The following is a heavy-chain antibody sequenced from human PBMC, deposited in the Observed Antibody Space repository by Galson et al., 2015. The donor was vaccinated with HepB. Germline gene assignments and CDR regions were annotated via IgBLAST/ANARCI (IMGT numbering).Heavy chain of an antibody. J-gene: IGHJ5*02. Sequence: SLRLSCAASGFTFSSYSMNWVRQAPGKGLEWVSYISSSSTTIYYADSVKGRFTISRDNAKNSLYLQMNSLRAEDTAVYYCARRRFTGGFDPWGKGTLVTVSS. D-gene: IGHD2-15*01. CDR2: ISSSSTTI. V-gene: IGHV3-48*01. CDR1: GFTFSSYS. CDR3: ARRRFTGGFDP.